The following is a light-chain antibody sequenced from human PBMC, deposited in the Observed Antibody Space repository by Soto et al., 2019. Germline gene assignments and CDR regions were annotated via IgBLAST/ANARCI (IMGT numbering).Light chain of an antibody. CDR3: QQYGSSPRT. CDR1: QGISSL. CDR2: GAS. J-gene: IGKJ1*01. V-gene: IGKV3-20*01. Sequence: EIVLTQSPSTLSVSPGERATLSCRASQGISSLLAWYQQKPGQAPRLLIYGASSRATGIPDRFSASGSGTDFTLTISRLEPEDFAVYYCQQYGSSPRTFGQGTKVDI.